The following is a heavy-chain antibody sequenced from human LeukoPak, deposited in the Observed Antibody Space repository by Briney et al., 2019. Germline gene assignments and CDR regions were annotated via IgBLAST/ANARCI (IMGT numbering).Heavy chain of an antibody. CDR1: GGSFSGYY. V-gene: IGHV4-34*01. D-gene: IGHD1-14*01. CDR2: INHSGST. J-gene: IGHJ3*02. CDR3: ARAWTGWGAFDI. Sequence: SETLSLTCAVYGGSFSGYYWSWIRQPPGKGLEWIGEINHSGSTNYNPSLKSRVTISVDTSKNQFSLKLSSVTAADTAVYYCARAWTGWGAFDIWGQGTMVTASS.